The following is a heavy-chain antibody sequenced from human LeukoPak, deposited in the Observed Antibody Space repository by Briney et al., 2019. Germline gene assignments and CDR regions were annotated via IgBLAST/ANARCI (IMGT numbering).Heavy chain of an antibody. J-gene: IGHJ4*02. CDR3: TTGPSYGYEW. D-gene: IGHD3-16*01. CDR2: IKTDGRTT. Sequence: GGSLRLSCAASGMTFSNHWMHWVRRAPGKGLVWVSLIKTDGRTTIYADSVKGRFTISRDNGKSTLYLQMNSLRADDTAIYYCTTGPSYGYEWWGQGTVVTVSS. CDR1: GMTFSNHW. V-gene: IGHV3-74*01.